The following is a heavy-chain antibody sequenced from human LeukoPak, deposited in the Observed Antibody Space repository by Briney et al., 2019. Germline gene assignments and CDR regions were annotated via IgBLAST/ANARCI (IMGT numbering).Heavy chain of an antibody. Sequence: GGSLRLSCAASGFTVSSNYMSWVRQAPGKGLEWVSVICSGGSTYYADSVKGRFTISRDNSKNTLYLQMNSPRAEDTAVYYCARGVAVASVDYWGQGTLVTVSS. V-gene: IGHV3-53*01. CDR1: GFTVSSNY. CDR3: ARGVAVASVDY. CDR2: ICSGGST. D-gene: IGHD6-19*01. J-gene: IGHJ4*02.